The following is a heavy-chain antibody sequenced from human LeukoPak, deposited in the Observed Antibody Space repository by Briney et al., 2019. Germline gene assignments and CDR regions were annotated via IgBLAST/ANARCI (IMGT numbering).Heavy chain of an antibody. D-gene: IGHD7-27*01. CDR2: IGPSGGDI. V-gene: IGHV3-23*01. J-gene: IGHJ4*02. CDR3: AIDPNWGIHS. CDR1: GSTFTSYT. Sequence: PGGSLRLSCAASGSTFTSYTMYWVRQAPGKGLEWVSIIGPSGGDIHYADSVKGRITISRDNSKNTLYLQMNSLRVEDTAVYYCAIDPNWGIHSWGQGVLVTVSS.